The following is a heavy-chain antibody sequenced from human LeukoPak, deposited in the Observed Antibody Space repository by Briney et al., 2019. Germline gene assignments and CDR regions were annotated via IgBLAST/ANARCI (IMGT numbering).Heavy chain of an antibody. Sequence: PGGSLRLSCAASGFTFSTHGMHWVRQAPGKGLEWVAFIRYDGINKYYADSVKGRFTISRNNSKNTLYLQMNSLRAEDTAVYYCAKDRIRLAVAGTAVDYWGQGTLVTVSS. CDR3: AKDRIRLAVAGTAVDY. CDR2: IRYDGINK. V-gene: IGHV3-30*02. D-gene: IGHD6-19*01. CDR1: GFTFSTHG. J-gene: IGHJ4*02.